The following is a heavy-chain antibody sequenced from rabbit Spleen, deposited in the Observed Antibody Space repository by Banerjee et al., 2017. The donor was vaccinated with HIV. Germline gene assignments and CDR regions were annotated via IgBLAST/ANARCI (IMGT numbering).Heavy chain of an antibody. V-gene: IGHV1S40*01. J-gene: IGHJ6*01. CDR2: IAGSSGGFT. CDR1: GFSFSSSDY. Sequence: QSLEESGGDLVKPGASLTLTCTASGFSFSSSDYMCWVRQAPGKGLEWIACIAGSSGGFTYSATWAKGRFTCSKTSSTTVTLQMTSLTVADTATYFCARDTGSSFSTYGMDLWGPGTLVTVS. D-gene: IGHD8-1*01. CDR3: ARDTGSSFSTYGMDL.